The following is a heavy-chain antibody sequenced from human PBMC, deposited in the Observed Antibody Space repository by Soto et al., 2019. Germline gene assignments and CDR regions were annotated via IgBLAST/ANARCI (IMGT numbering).Heavy chain of an antibody. CDR2: IIPIFGTA. Sequence: EASVKVSCKASGGTFSSYAISWVRQAPGQGLEWMGGIIPIFGTANYAQKFQGRVTITADESTSTAYMELSSLRSEDTAVYYCAVSSGTKYYFDYWGQGTLVTVSS. V-gene: IGHV1-69*13. CDR1: GGTFSSYA. CDR3: AVSSGTKYYFDY. J-gene: IGHJ4*02. D-gene: IGHD6-6*01.